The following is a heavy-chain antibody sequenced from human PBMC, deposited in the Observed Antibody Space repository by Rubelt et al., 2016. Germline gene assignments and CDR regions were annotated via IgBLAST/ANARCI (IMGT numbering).Heavy chain of an antibody. J-gene: IGHJ5*02. CDR2: INAGNGNT. V-gene: IGHV1-3*01. CDR1: GYTFTSYA. CDR3: ARMGGPYSSSGGEFDP. Sequence: QVQLVQSGAEVKKPGASVKVSCKASGYTFTSYAMHWVRQAPGQRLEWMGWINAGNGNTKYSQKFQGRGPNPRETSASTAYMGLGSLGSENTAGYYLARMGGPYSSSGGEFDPWGQGTLVTVSS. D-gene: IGHD6-13*01.